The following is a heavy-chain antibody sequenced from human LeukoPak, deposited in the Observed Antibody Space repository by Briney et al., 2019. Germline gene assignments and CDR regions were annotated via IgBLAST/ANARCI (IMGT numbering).Heavy chain of an antibody. J-gene: IGHJ4*02. Sequence: SVKVSCKASGGTFSSYAISWVRQAPGQGLEWMGGIIPIFGTANYAQKFQGRVTITADESTSTAYMELSSLRSEDMAVYYCARGYCSSTSCYATDYWGQGTLVAVSS. CDR2: IIPIFGTA. V-gene: IGHV1-69*13. CDR1: GGTFSSYA. D-gene: IGHD2-2*01. CDR3: ARGYCSSTSCYATDY.